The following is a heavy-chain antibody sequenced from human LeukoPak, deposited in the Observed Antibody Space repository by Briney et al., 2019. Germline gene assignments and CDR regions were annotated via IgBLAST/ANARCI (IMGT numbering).Heavy chain of an antibody. CDR1: GFTFSDYY. CDR2: ISSSDNTI. Sequence: GGSLRLSCAASGFTFSDYYMSWIRQAPGKGLEWVSYISSSDNTIYYADSVKGRFTISRDNAKNSLYLQMNSLRAEDTAVYYCARDRDSSGYSSDAFDIWGQGTMVTVSS. V-gene: IGHV3-11*01. CDR3: ARDRDSSGYSSDAFDI. D-gene: IGHD3-22*01. J-gene: IGHJ3*02.